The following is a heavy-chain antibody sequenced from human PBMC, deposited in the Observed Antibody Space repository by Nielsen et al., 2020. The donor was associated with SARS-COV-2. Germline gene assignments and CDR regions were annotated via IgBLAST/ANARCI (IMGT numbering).Heavy chain of an antibody. V-gene: IGHV1-69*04. Sequence: KVSCKASGGTFSTYAISWVRQAPGQGLEWLGRIIPILGLSDYARTLQGRVTITWDKSTNTAFMELSSLRSEDTAVYYCAAVPSPGQDCFVSWGQGSQVTVYS. J-gene: IGHJ5*01. CDR3: AAVPSPGQDCFVS. CDR1: GGTFSTYA. D-gene: IGHD6-19*01. CDR2: IIPILGLS.